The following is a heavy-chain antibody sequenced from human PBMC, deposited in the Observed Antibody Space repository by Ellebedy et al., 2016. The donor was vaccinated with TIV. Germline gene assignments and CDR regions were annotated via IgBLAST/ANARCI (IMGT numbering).Heavy chain of an antibody. Sequence: MPSETLSLTCTVSDGSISNFHWSWIRQPPGKGLAWFGYIYFSGITNYNPSLKSRVTMSVDTSKNQFSLKLSSVTTADTAVYYCARWVGHFDFWGQGAQVTVSS. CDR2: IYFSGIT. V-gene: IGHV4-59*01. CDR1: DGSISNFH. J-gene: IGHJ4*02. CDR3: ARWVGHFDF. D-gene: IGHD1-26*01.